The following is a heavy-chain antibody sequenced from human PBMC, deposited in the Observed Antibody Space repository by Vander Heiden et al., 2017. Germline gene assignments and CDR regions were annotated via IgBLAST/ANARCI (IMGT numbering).Heavy chain of an antibody. J-gene: IGHJ4*02. Sequence: EVQLVESGGGLVKPGGSLRLSCAASGFTFSSYSMNWVRQAPGKGLEWVSSISSSSSYIYYADAVKGRFTISRDNAKNSLYLQMKSMRAEETAVYYFARDWGRWERLGGDYWGQGTMVTVYS. V-gene: IGHV3-21*01. D-gene: IGHD1-26*01. CDR3: ARDWGRWERLGGDY. CDR1: GFTFSSYS. CDR2: ISSSSSYI.